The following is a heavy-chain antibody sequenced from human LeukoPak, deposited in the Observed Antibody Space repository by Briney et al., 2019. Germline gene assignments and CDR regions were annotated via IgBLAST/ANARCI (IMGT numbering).Heavy chain of an antibody. J-gene: IGHJ4*02. V-gene: IGHV4-4*07. CDR2: IYTSGST. CDR1: GGSISSYY. D-gene: IGHD3-3*01. Sequence: SETLSLTCTVSGGSISSYYWSWIRQPAGKGLEWIGRIYTSGSTNYNPSLKSRVTMSVDTSKNQFSLKLSSMTAADTAVYYCARDEITIFGVVKGFDYWGQGTLVTVSS. CDR3: ARDEITIFGVVKGFDY.